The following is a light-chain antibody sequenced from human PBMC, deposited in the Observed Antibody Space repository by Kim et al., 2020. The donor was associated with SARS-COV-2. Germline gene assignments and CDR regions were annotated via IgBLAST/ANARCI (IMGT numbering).Light chain of an antibody. Sequence: DIQMTQSPSALSASVGDRVTLTCRASQSIRSWLAWYQQKPGKAPKLLIYNASSLESGVPSRFSGSGSGTEFTLTISSLQPDDFATYYCQQYNSYSVTFGGGTKVDIK. CDR1: QSIRSW. J-gene: IGKJ4*01. CDR3: QQYNSYSVT. CDR2: NAS. V-gene: IGKV1-5*03.